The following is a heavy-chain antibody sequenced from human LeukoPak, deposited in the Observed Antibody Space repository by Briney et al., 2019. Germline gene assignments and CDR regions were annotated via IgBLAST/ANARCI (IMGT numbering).Heavy chain of an antibody. V-gene: IGHV3-30*01. J-gene: IGHJ4*02. CDR2: ISYDGSNK. Sequence: GGSLRLSCAASGFTFSSYAMHWVRQAPGKGLEWVAVISYDGSNKYYADSVKGRFTTSRDNSKNTLYLQMNSLRAEDTAVYYCARVRALHSSSSAFDYWGQGTLVTVSS. CDR1: GFTFSSYA. CDR3: ARVRALHSSSSAFDY. D-gene: IGHD6-6*01.